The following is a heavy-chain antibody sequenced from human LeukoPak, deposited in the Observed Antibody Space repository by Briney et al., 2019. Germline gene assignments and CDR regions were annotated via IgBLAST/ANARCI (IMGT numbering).Heavy chain of an antibody. Sequence: GGSLRLSCAASGFTVSSNYMSWVRQAPGKGLEWVSVIYSGGSTYYADSVKGRFTISRDNSKNTLYLQMNSLRAEDTAVYYCAKSYSSGLYYFDYWGQGTLVTVSS. CDR1: GFTVSSNY. CDR3: AKSYSSGLYYFDY. V-gene: IGHV3-53*01. D-gene: IGHD6-19*01. CDR2: IYSGGST. J-gene: IGHJ4*02.